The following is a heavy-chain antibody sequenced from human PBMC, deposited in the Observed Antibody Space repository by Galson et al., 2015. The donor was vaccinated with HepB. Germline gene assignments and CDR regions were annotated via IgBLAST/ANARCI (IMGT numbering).Heavy chain of an antibody. CDR2: INPRGGST. D-gene: IGHD3-3*01. J-gene: IGHJ6*02. CDR1: GYTFTNYY. CDR3: ARDQEELGTHYDFLSGYYYGMDV. Sequence: QSGAEVKKPGASVKVSCKASGYTFTNYYMHWVRQAPGQGLEWVGTINPRGGSTRHAQKFQGRLTMTRDTSTNTVYMELSSLRSDDTAVFYCARDQEELGTHYDFLSGYYYGMDVWGQGTTVTVSS. V-gene: IGHV1-46*01.